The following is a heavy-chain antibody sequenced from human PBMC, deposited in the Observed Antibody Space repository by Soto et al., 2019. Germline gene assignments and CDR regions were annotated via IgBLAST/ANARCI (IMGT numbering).Heavy chain of an antibody. V-gene: IGHV4-31*03. CDR2: IYYSGST. D-gene: IGHD5-18*01. Sequence: QVQLQESGPGLMKPSQTLSLTCTVSGGSISSGGYYWSWIRQHPGKGLEWIGYIYYSGSTYYNPSLKRRVTLSVDTSKNQFSLKLSSVPAADTAVYYCARSGYSYGPNPLLYWGQGTLVTVSS. CDR3: ARSGYSYGPNPLLY. J-gene: IGHJ4*02. CDR1: GGSISSGGYY.